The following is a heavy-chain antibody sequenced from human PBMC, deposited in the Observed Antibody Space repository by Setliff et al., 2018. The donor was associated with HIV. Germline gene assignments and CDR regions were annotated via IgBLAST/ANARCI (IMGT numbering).Heavy chain of an antibody. V-gene: IGHV4-39*01. D-gene: IGHD6-19*01. CDR1: GGSISSSSHY. Sequence: PSETLSLTCTVSGGSISSSSHYWGWIRQPPGKGLEWVGSIYYSGSTCYNPSLKSRVTISLDTSKNQLSLKLSSVTAADTAVYYCASYYRVSGWYQEASWFFDLWGRGTLVTVSS. CDR3: ASYYRVSGWYQEASWFFDL. J-gene: IGHJ2*01. CDR2: IYYSGST.